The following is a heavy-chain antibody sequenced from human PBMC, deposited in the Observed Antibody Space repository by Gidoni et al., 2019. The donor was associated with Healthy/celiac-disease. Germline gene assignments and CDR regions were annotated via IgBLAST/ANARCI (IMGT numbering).Heavy chain of an antibody. CDR1: AGSFSGYY. Sequence: QLQLQQWGAGLLKPSETLSLTCAVYAGSFSGYYWSWIRQPPGKGLEWIGEINHSGSTNYNPSLKSRVTISVDTSKNQFSLKLSSVTAADTAVYYCARDPRYYYGSGSYYKGWFDPWGQGTLVTVSS. CDR2: INHSGST. J-gene: IGHJ5*02. CDR3: ARDPRYYYGSGSYYKGWFDP. V-gene: IGHV4-34*01. D-gene: IGHD3-10*01.